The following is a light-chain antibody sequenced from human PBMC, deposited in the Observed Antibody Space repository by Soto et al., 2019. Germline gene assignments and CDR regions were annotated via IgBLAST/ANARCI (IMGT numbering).Light chain of an antibody. Sequence: ERVMTQSPATLSVSPGEGATLSCRASQSVGSSLAWYQQKPGQAPRLLIYDASTRATGIPARFGGSGSGTKFTLTISSLQSEDCAFYYCQQYNIWPWTFGQGTKVDIK. CDR1: QSVGSS. V-gene: IGKV3-15*01. CDR3: QQYNIWPWT. CDR2: DAS. J-gene: IGKJ1*01.